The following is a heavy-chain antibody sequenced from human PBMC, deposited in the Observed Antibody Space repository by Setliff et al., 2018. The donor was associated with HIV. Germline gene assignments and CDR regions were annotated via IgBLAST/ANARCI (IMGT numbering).Heavy chain of an antibody. CDR3: ARRKGGYGWEV. D-gene: IGHD3-16*01. Sequence: TLSLTCTVSGGSITSADYYWTWIRQPAGKGLEWIGRFSVPGTTNYGPSFKSRLTIWVDMSKNQFSLKLTSVTAADTAVYYCARRKGGYGWEVWGQGTTVTVS. CDR2: FSVPGTT. CDR1: GGSITSADYY. V-gene: IGHV4-61*02. J-gene: IGHJ6*02.